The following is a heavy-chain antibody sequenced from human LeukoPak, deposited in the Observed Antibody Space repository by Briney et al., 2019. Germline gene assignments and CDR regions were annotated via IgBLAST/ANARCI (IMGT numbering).Heavy chain of an antibody. J-gene: IGHJ4*02. D-gene: IGHD4-17*01. CDR3: AKDQVTLTTVPYYFDY. Sequence: GGSLRLSCAASGFTFSSYGMHWVRQAPGKGLEWVAFIRYDGSNKYYADSVKGRFTISRDNSKNTLYLQMNSLRAEDTAVYYCAKDQVTLTTVPYYFDYWGQGTLVTVSS. CDR2: IRYDGSNK. V-gene: IGHV3-30*02. CDR1: GFTFSSYG.